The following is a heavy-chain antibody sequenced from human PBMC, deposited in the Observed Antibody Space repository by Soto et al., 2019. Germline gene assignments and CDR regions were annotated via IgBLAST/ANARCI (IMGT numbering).Heavy chain of an antibody. D-gene: IGHD2-15*01. V-gene: IGHV1-69*13. CDR2: IIPIFGTA. CDR1: GGTFSSYA. J-gene: IGHJ6*02. Sequence: SVKVSCKASGGTFSSYAISWVRQAPGQGLEWMGGIIPIFGTANYAQKFQGRVTITADESTSTAYMELSSLRSEDTAVYYCACRVAATYGMDVWGQGTTVTVSS. CDR3: ACRVAATYGMDV.